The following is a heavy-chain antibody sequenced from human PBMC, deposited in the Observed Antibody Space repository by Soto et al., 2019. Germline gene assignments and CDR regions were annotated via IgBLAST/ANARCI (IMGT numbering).Heavy chain of an antibody. Sequence: SETLSLTCAVYGGSFSGYYWSWIRQPPGKGLEWIGEINHSGSTNYNPSLKSRVTISVDTSKNQFSLKLSSVTAADTAVYYCASRITMVRGRGTRFDPWGHGTLVTVSS. CDR3: ASRITMVRGRGTRFDP. CDR2: INHSGST. V-gene: IGHV4-34*01. J-gene: IGHJ5*02. CDR1: GGSFSGYY. D-gene: IGHD3-10*01.